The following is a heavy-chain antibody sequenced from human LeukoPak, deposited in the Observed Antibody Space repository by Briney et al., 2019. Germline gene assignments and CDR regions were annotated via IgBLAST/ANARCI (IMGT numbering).Heavy chain of an antibody. J-gene: IGHJ4*02. Sequence: ASVKVSCKASGYTFTSYAMHWVRQAPGQRLEWMGWINAGNGNTKYPQKFQGRVTITRDTSASTAYMELSSLRSEDTAVYYCARNYGSGSYYNPWGQGTLVTVSS. D-gene: IGHD3-10*01. V-gene: IGHV1-3*01. CDR3: ARNYGSGSYYNP. CDR2: INAGNGNT. CDR1: GYTFTSYA.